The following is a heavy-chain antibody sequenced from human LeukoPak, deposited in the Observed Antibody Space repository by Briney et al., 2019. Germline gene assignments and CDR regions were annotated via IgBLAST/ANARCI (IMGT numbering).Heavy chain of an antibody. D-gene: IGHD3-10*01. V-gene: IGHV3-30*02. CDR3: AKEIWFGEFLGFDY. CDR2: IRYDGSNK. CDR1: GFTFSSYG. J-gene: IGHJ4*02. Sequence: PGGSLRLSCAASGFTFSSYGMHWVRQAPGKGLEWVAFIRYDGSNKYYADSMKGRFTISRDNSKNTLYLQMNSLRAEDTAVYYCAKEIWFGEFLGFDYWGQGTLVTVSS.